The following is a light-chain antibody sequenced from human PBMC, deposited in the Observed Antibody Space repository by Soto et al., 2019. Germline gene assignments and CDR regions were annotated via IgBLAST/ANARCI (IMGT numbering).Light chain of an antibody. V-gene: IGLV1-40*01. CDR1: SSNIGAGSD. CDR2: GNS. J-gene: IGLJ1*01. CDR3: QSYDSSLSGHYV. Sequence: QSVLTRPPSVSGAPGQRVTISCTGSSSNIGAGSDVHWYQHLPGTAPKLLIYGNSNRPSGVPDRFSGSKSGTSASLAITGLQAEDEADYYCQSYDSSLSGHYVFGTGTKVTVL.